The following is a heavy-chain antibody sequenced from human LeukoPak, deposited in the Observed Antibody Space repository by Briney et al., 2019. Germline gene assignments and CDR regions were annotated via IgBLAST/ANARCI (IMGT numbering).Heavy chain of an antibody. CDR1: GFTFSSYA. CDR3: AGDSSEPIAAAGTSWFDP. Sequence: GGSLRLSCAASGFTFSSYAMHWVRQAPGKGLEWVAVISYDGSNKYYADSVKGRFTISRDNSKNTLYLQMNSLRAEDTAVYYSAGDSSEPIAAAGTSWFDPWGQGTLVTVSS. D-gene: IGHD6-13*01. V-gene: IGHV3-30*04. J-gene: IGHJ5*02. CDR2: ISYDGSNK.